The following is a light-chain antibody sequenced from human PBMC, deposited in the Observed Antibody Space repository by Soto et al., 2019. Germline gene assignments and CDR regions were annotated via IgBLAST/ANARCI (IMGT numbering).Light chain of an antibody. CDR2: WAS. V-gene: IGKV4-1*01. CDR1: QSVFYNSTNENY. Sequence: DIVMTQSPDSLAVSLGERATIKCKSSQSVFYNSTNENYLAWYQQRPGQPPKLLIYWASSRASGVPDRFSGSGYGTEFTLAISSLQAEDGAVYYCQQYFGTPPYTFGQGTKLEIK. CDR3: QQYFGTPPYT. J-gene: IGKJ2*01.